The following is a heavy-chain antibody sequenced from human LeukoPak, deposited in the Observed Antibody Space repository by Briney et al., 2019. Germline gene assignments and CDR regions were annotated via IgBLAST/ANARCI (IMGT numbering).Heavy chain of an antibody. J-gene: IGHJ6*02. D-gene: IGHD3-10*01. CDR3: ARSGLLMVRGVIIKSYYYYGMDV. CDR1: GYTFTSYD. CDR2: MNPNSGNT. Sequence: ASVKVSCKASGYTFTSYDINWVRQATGQGLEWMGWMNPNSGNTGYAEKFEGRVTMTTTTYISPAYMELSSLRSEDTAVYYCARSGLLMVRGVIIKSYYYYGMDVWGQGTTVTVSS. V-gene: IGHV1-8*01.